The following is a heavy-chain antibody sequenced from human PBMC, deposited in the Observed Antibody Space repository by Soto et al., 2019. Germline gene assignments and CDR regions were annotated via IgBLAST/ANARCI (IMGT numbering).Heavy chain of an antibody. D-gene: IGHD6-19*01. V-gene: IGHV1-2*02. CDR2: INPNKGVT. Sequence: QVQLVQSGAEVKKPGASVKVSCKASGYTFTDYYMNWVRQAPGQGLEWMGWINPNKGVTNYAQKFQGRVTMTRDTSISTAYMDLSRLRSDDTALYYCARGALTVANWFDPWGQGTQVTVSS. J-gene: IGHJ5*02. CDR3: ARGALTVANWFDP. CDR1: GYTFTDYY.